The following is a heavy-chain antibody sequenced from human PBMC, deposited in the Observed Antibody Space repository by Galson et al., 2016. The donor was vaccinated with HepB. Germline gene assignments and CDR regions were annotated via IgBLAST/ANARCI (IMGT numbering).Heavy chain of an antibody. Sequence: ETLSLTCTVSGGSVSTGSYYWNWIRQPPGKGLEWIGYIYYSGSINYNPSLKSRVTISVDTSKNQFSLKLSSVTAADTAVYYCAREWSAFDFWGQGTMVTVSP. J-gene: IGHJ3*01. V-gene: IGHV4-61*01. CDR3: AREWSAFDF. D-gene: IGHD2-15*01. CDR1: GGSVSTGSYY. CDR2: IYYSGSI.